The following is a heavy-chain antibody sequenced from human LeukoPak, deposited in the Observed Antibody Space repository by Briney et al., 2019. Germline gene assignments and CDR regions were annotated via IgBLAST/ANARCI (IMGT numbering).Heavy chain of an antibody. D-gene: IGHD2/OR15-2a*01. Sequence: SETLSLTCTVSGGSISSSSYYWGWIRQPPGKGLEWIGSIYYSGSTCYNPSLKSRVTISVDTSKNQFSLKLSSVTAADTAVYYCASPSKKARLAFDIWGQGTMVTVSS. CDR1: GGSISSSSYY. CDR2: IYYSGST. V-gene: IGHV4-39*01. CDR3: ASPSKKARLAFDI. J-gene: IGHJ3*02.